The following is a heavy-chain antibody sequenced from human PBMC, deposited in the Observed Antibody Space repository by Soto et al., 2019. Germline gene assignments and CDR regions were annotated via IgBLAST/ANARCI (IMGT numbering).Heavy chain of an antibody. V-gene: IGHV1-69*01. CDR1: GGLFSSYP. D-gene: IGHD2-2*01. J-gene: IGHJ4*02. Sequence: QEQLVQSGAEVKKPGSSVKVSCKASGGLFSSYPISWVRQVPGQGLEWMGGIIPVFQTAYYTQRFQGRVTITADESTNTAYMELSSLRSEDTAIYYCATEGVSVPAGTFEYWGQGTLVTVSS. CDR2: IIPVFQTA. CDR3: ATEGVSVPAGTFEY.